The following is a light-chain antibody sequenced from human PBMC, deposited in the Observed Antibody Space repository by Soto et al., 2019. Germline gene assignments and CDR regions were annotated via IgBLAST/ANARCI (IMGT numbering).Light chain of an antibody. CDR2: DVS. CDR1: SSDVGAYTF. CDR3: SSYTSSSTHV. Sequence: QSALTQPASVSGSPGQSITISCTGTSSDVGAYTFVSWYQQHPDKVPKLLIFDVSRRPSGVSDRFSGSKSGNTASLPISGLQPEEEAEYYCSSYTSSSTHVFGSGTKVTVL. J-gene: IGLJ1*01. V-gene: IGLV2-14*03.